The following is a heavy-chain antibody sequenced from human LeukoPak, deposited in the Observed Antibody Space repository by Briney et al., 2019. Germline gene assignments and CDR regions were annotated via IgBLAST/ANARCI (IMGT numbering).Heavy chain of an antibody. D-gene: IGHD1-26*01. Sequence: GGSLRLSCAASGFTFSDYYMSWIRQAPGKGLEWVSYISSSGITIYYADSVKGRFTISRDNAKNSLYLQMNSLRAEDTAVYYCARVKWELLNAFDIWGQGTMVTVSS. J-gene: IGHJ3*02. CDR1: GFTFSDYY. CDR2: ISSSGITI. CDR3: ARVKWELLNAFDI. V-gene: IGHV3-11*04.